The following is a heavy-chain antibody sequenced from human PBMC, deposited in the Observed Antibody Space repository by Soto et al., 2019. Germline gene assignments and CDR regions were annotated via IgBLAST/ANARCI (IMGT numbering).Heavy chain of an antibody. Sequence: EVQLVESGGGLVKPGGSLTLSCAASGFTVNSYDFNWVRQAPGKGLEWVSSISSGSRYIFYADSLKGRFTDSRDNAESSLYSPRNSLTADDTAVYYCARETGVVAFDYWGQGTLVAVSS. J-gene: IGHJ4*02. CDR1: GFTVNSYD. CDR2: ISSGSRYI. V-gene: IGHV3-21*02. D-gene: IGHD2-15*01. CDR3: ARETGVVAFDY.